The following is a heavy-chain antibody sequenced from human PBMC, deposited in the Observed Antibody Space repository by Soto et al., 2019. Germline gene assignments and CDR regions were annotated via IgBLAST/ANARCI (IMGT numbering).Heavy chain of an antibody. CDR1: GYTFTGYY. CDR3: ARERGYLRNAFDI. J-gene: IGHJ3*02. Sequence: ASVKGSCKASGYTFTGYYMHWVRQAPGQGLEWMGWINPNSGGTNYAQKFQGRVTMTRDTSISTAYMELSRLRSDDTAVYYCARERGYLRNAFDIWGQGTMVTVSS. V-gene: IGHV1-2*02. CDR2: INPNSGGT. D-gene: IGHD4-17*01.